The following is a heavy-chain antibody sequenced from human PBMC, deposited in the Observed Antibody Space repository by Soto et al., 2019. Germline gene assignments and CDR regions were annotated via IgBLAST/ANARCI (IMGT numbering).Heavy chain of an antibody. D-gene: IGHD3-22*01. Sequence: SETLSLTCTVSGGSISSGGSYWNWIRQRPGKGLEWIGYIYHSGSFYYTPSLKGRAIISADTSKNQFALKLSSVTAADTAVYYCARGRYYYDSSGYPESAEYFQHWGQGTLVTVSS. V-gene: IGHV4-31*03. CDR3: ARGRYYYDSSGYPESAEYFQH. CDR1: GGSISSGGSY. CDR2: IYHSGSF. J-gene: IGHJ1*01.